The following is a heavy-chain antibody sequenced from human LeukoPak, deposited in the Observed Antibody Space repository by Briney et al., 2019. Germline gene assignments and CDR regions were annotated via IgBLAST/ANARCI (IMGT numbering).Heavy chain of an antibody. V-gene: IGHV3-49*04. CDR3: DSSGYFDY. J-gene: IGHJ4*02. CDR2: IRSKPYGGTT. Sequence: GGSLRLSCTTSGFTFTDYGFSWVRQAPGKGLEWAAFIRSKPYGGTTEYAASVKGRFTISRDDSNSIVYLQMNSLKTEDTAIYYCDSSGYFDYWGQGTLVTVSS. D-gene: IGHD2-15*01. CDR1: GFTFTDYG.